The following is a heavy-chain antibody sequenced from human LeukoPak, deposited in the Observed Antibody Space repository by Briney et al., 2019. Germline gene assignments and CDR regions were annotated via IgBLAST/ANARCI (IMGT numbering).Heavy chain of an antibody. V-gene: IGHV4-34*01. CDR2: INHSGST. CDR1: GGSISSYY. J-gene: IGHJ4*02. CDR3: ARGRRFRVDY. D-gene: IGHD3-3*01. Sequence: SETLSLTCTVSGGSISSYYWSWIRQPPGKGLEWIGEINHSGSTNYNPSLKSRVTISVDTSKNQFSLKLSSVTAADTAVYYCARGRRFRVDYWGQGTLVTVSS.